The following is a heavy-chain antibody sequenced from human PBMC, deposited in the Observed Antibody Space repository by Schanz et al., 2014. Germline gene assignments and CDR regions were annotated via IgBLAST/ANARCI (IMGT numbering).Heavy chain of an antibody. CDR3: ARGTDWNRHY. CDR1: GFTFSSYA. J-gene: IGHJ4*02. CDR2: ISASGGST. D-gene: IGHD1-1*01. V-gene: IGHV3-23*01. Sequence: EGQLLESGGGLIQPGGSLRLSCAASGFTFSSYAMSWVRQAPGKGLEWVSTISASGGSTYYADSVKGRFTISRDSGQNSLYLQMNSLRAGDTAVYYCARGTDWNRHYWGQGALVNVSA.